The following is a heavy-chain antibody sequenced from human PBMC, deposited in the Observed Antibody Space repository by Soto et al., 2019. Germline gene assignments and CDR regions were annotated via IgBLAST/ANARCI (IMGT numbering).Heavy chain of an antibody. CDR1: GFTFSNYG. D-gene: IGHD1-26*01. V-gene: IGHV3-23*01. J-gene: IGHJ4*02. CDR3: AKGKGVGATPDGANC. CDR2: IRSDGDTT. Sequence: EVQVLESGGGLVQPGGSLRLSCAASGFTFSNYGMNWVRQAPGKGLEWVSGIRSDGDTTYNSDSVKGRFTVSRDTSKHTVYLQMNSLSAEDTGVYYCAKGKGVGATPDGANCWGQGTLVTVSS.